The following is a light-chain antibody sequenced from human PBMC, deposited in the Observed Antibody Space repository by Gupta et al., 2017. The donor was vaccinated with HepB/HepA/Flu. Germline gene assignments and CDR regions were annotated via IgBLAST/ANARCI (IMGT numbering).Light chain of an antibody. J-gene: IGKJ5*01. V-gene: IGKV1-39*01. CDR1: QSISSY. Sequence: DIQMTQSPSSLSASVGDRVTITCRASQSISSYLNWYQQKPGKAPKLLIYAASSLQSGVPSRFSGSRSGTDFTLTISSLQPEDFATYYCQQSYSTHPIAITFGQGTRLEIK. CDR2: AAS. CDR3: QQSYSTHPIAIT.